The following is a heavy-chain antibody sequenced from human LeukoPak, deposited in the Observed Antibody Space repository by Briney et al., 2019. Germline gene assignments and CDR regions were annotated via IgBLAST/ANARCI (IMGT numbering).Heavy chain of an antibody. Sequence: GGSLRLSCAVSGFALSSYNMNWVRQAPGKGLEWISYISTSGTSIFYADSVKGRFTISRDNAKNSLYLQMDSLRDEDTAVYCCARRGTCTTATCYDAYYYYFLDVWGGGTTVTVSS. CDR3: ARRGTCTTATCYDAYYYYFLDV. CDR1: GFALSSYN. V-gene: IGHV3-48*02. D-gene: IGHD2/OR15-2a*01. J-gene: IGHJ6*03. CDR2: ISTSGTSI.